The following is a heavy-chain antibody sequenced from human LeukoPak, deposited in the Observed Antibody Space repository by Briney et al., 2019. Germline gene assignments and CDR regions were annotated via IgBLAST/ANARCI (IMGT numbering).Heavy chain of an antibody. CDR3: ATGYCSGGSCYDSAVYGMDV. D-gene: IGHD2-15*01. CDR1: GYTLTELS. CDR2: FDPEDGET. Sequence: ASVKVSCKVSGYTLTELSMHWVRQAPGKGLEWMGGFDPEDGETIYAQKFQGRVTMTEDTSTDTAYMELSSLRSEDTAVYYCATGYCSGGSCYDSAVYGMDVWGQGTTDTVSS. J-gene: IGHJ6*02. V-gene: IGHV1-24*01.